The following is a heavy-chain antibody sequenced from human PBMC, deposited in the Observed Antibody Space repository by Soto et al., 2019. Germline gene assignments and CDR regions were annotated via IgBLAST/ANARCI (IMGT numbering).Heavy chain of an antibody. CDR3: ARHHLPYRPSAEVPRWFDP. D-gene: IGHD2-2*01. CDR2: IDLGGTK. Sequence: SETLSLTCTVSDVSIGGSFHYLGWIRQPPGKGLEWIGNIDLGGTKYYNPSLKSRVSTSVDTSKNQFSLTVTSVTAADTAVYFCARHHLPYRPSAEVPRWFDPWGPGILVTAPQ. J-gene: IGHJ5*02. CDR1: DVSIGGSFHY. V-gene: IGHV4-39*01.